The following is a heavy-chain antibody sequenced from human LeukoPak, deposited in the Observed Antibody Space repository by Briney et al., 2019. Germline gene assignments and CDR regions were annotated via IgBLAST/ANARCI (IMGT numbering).Heavy chain of an antibody. D-gene: IGHD2-2*02. J-gene: IGHJ4*02. CDR3: ARAYCSGPTCYSPDY. V-gene: IGHV3-30-3*01. CDR1: GLTFSNNA. Sequence: PGTSLRLSCAASGLTFSNNAMHWVRQAPGKGLESVAVVSSDGTKKYYADSVKGRFTISRDNSKNTVYLQMNSLGAEDTAVYYCARAYCSGPTCYSPDYWGQGTLVIVSS. CDR2: VSSDGTKK.